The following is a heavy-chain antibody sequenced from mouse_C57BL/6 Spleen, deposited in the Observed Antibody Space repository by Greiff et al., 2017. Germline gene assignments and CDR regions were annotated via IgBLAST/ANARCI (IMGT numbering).Heavy chain of an antibody. D-gene: IGHD2-10*01. V-gene: IGHV1-18*01. CDR3: SRLLLWRARDY. J-gene: IGHJ4*01. Sequence: VQLQQSGPELVKPGASVKIPCKASGYTFTDYNMDWVKQSHGKSLEWIGDINPNNGGTIYNQKFKGKATLTVDKSSSTAYMELLSLTSEDTAVYYCSRLLLWRARDYWGQGTSVTVSS. CDR1: GYTFTDYN. CDR2: INPNNGGT.